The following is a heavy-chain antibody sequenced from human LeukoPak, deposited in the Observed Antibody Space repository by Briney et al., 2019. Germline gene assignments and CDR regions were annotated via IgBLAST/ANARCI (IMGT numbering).Heavy chain of an antibody. Sequence: SQTLSLTCTVSGGSISSGDYYWSWIRQPPGKGLEWIGYIYYSGSTYYNPSLKSRGTISVDTSKNQFSLKLSSVTAADTAVYYCARVDYGSGSAVDYWGQGTLVTVSS. CDR1: GGSISSGDYY. D-gene: IGHD3-10*01. CDR2: IYYSGST. CDR3: ARVDYGSGSAVDY. J-gene: IGHJ4*02. V-gene: IGHV4-30-4*01.